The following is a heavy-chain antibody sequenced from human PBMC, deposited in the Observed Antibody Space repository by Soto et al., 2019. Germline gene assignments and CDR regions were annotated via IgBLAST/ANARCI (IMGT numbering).Heavy chain of an antibody. CDR1: GFTFSTYW. CDR2: INQDGSEK. CDR3: SRSLNS. V-gene: IGHV3-7*01. J-gene: IGHJ4*02. Sequence: PGGSLRLSCAASGFTFSTYWMDWVRQTPGKGLEWVANINQDGSEKNYVDSVKGRFTISRDNAKNSLYLQMSSLTAEDSALYYCSRSLNSWGRGTLVTVSS.